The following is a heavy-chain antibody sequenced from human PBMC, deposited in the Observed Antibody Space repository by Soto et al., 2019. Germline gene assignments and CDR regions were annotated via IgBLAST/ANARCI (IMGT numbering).Heavy chain of an antibody. CDR2: ISARGGSS. J-gene: IGHJ4*02. Sequence: DVQLLESGGGLVQPGGSLRLSCAASGFSFSSYAMVWVRKAPGKGLEWVSVISARGGSSYFADSVKGRFTISRDNSKNALSLEMNSLRAEDTAIYFWAKGSIEYSASVDNWGQGTLVLVSS. CDR3: AKGSIEYSASVDN. CDR1: GFSFSSYA. D-gene: IGHD4-4*01. V-gene: IGHV3-23*01.